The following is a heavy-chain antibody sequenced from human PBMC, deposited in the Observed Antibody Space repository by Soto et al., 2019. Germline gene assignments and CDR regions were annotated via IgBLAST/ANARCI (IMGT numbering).Heavy chain of an antibody. CDR3: AIVAYCGGDCYSNYFDY. CDR2: IYYSGST. J-gene: IGHJ4*02. Sequence: SETLSLTCTVSGGSISSYYWSWIRQPPGKGLEWIGYIYYSGSTNYNPSLKSRVTISVDTSKNQFSLKLSSVTAADTAVYYCAIVAYCGGDCYSNYFDYWGQGTLVTVSS. CDR1: GGSISSYY. V-gene: IGHV4-59*01. D-gene: IGHD2-21*02.